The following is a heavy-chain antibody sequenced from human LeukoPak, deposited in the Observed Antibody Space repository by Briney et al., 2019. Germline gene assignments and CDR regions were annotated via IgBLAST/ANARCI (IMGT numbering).Heavy chain of an antibody. J-gene: IGHJ5*02. CDR1: GFTFSSYA. D-gene: IGHD3-10*01. CDR3: ARGSLWFGELFPGP. V-gene: IGHV3-30*04. Sequence: GGSLRLSCAASGFTFSSYAMSWVRQAPGKGLEWVAVISYDGSNKYYADSVKGRFTISRDNSKNTLYLQMNSLRAEDTAVYYCARGSLWFGELFPGPWGQGTLVTVSS. CDR2: ISYDGSNK.